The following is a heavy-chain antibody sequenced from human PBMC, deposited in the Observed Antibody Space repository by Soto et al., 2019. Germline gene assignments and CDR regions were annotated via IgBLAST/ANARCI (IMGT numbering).Heavy chain of an antibody. CDR2: INPSGGST. Sequence: GASVKVSCKASGYTFTSYYMHWVRQAPGQGLEWMGIINPSGGSTSYAQKFQGRVTMTRDTSTSTVYMELSSLRSEDTAVYYCARVGGYSYGSLGYYHYGMDVWGQGTTVTVSS. V-gene: IGHV1-46*01. J-gene: IGHJ6*02. D-gene: IGHD5-18*01. CDR3: ARVGGYSYGSLGYYHYGMDV. CDR1: GYTFTSYY.